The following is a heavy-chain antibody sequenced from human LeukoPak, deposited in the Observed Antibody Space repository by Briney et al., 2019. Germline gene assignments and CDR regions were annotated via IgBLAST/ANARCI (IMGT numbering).Heavy chain of an antibody. D-gene: IGHD2-15*01. CDR2: ISYDGSNK. CDR1: GFTVSSYG. J-gene: IGHJ5*02. CDR3: AKDGSGGTFDP. Sequence: PGRSLRLSCAASGFTVSSYGIHWVRQAPGKGLEWVAVISYDGSNKYYADSVKGRFTISRDNSKNTLYLQMNSLRAEDTAVYYCAKDGSGGTFDPWGQGTLVTVSS. V-gene: IGHV3-30*18.